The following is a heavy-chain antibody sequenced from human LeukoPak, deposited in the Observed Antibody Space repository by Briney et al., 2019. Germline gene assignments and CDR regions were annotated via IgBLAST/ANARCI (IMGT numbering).Heavy chain of an antibody. CDR3: ARDFYGDDGHHPFDY. CDR2: IYASGST. Sequence: PSETLSLTCSVSGGSISNYYWHWIRKPAGKGLVWIGRIYASGSTNYNPSLKSRVTISMDKSKNHFSLNLKSVTAADTGFYYCARDFYGDDGHHPFDYWGQGIQVTVSS. D-gene: IGHD2/OR15-2a*01. CDR1: GGSISNYY. V-gene: IGHV4-4*07. J-gene: IGHJ4*02.